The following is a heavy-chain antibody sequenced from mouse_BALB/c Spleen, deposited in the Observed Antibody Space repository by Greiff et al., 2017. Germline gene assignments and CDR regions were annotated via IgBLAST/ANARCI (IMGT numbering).Heavy chain of an antibody. V-gene: IGHV2-9*02. Sequence: VQRVESGPGLVAPSQSLSITCTVSGFSLTSYGVHWVRQPPGKGLEWLGVIWAGGSTNYNSALMSRLSISQDNSKSQVFLKMNSLQTDDTAMYYCAREGYYYGSRSWFAYWGQGTLVTVSA. CDR1: GFSLTSYG. J-gene: IGHJ3*01. D-gene: IGHD1-1*01. CDR3: AREGYYYGSRSWFAY. CDR2: IWAGGST.